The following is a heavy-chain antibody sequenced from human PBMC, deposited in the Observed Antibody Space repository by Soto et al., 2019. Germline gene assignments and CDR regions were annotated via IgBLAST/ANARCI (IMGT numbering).Heavy chain of an antibody. CDR1: GYSFTTYW. CDR3: ARLGIAAAGNPGP. CDR2: IDPSDSYT. D-gene: IGHD6-13*01. V-gene: IGHV5-10-1*01. Sequence: PGESLKISCKGSGYSFTTYWISWVRQMPGKGLEWMGRIDPSDSYTNYSPSFQGHVTISADKSTSTAYLQWSSLKASDTAMYYCARLGIAAAGNPGPWGQGTLVTVSS. J-gene: IGHJ5*02.